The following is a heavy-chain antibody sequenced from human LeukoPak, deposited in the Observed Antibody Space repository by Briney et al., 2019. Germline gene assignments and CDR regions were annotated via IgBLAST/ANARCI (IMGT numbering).Heavy chain of an antibody. CDR2: VFYTGDT. CDR1: GGSISSFY. J-gene: IGHJ4*02. D-gene: IGHD5-12*01. CDR3: ARLHPSNSGYSDY. Sequence: PSETLSLTCAVSGGSISSFYWSWIRQPPGKGLEWIGYVFYTGDTNSNPSLKSRVTMSLDTSKNQLSLKLTSVTAADTAMYYCARLHPSNSGYSDYWGQGTLVTVSS. V-gene: IGHV4-59*08.